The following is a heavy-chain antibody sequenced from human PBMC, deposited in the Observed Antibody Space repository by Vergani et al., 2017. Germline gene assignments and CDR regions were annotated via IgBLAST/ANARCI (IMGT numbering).Heavy chain of an antibody. CDR1: GFTSSSYG. Sequence: QVHLVESGGGVVQPGRSLRLSCVVSGFTSSSYGMHWVRQAPGKGLEWVAFIRYDGSNKYYADSVKGRFTISRDNSKNTLYLQMNSLRAEDTAVYYCAKGGLGPGXSNLKYYYYYGMDVWGQGTTVTVSS. J-gene: IGHJ6*02. V-gene: IGHV3-30*02. CDR3: AKGGLGPGXSNLKYYYYYGMDV. CDR2: IRYDGSNK. D-gene: IGHD1-1*01.